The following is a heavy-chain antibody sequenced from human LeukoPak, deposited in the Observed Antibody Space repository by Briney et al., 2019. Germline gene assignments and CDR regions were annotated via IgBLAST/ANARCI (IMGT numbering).Heavy chain of an antibody. CDR2: ISAYNGNT. CDR1: GYTFTSYG. D-gene: IGHD3-9*01. Sequence: GASVKVSCKASGYTFTSYGISWVRQAPGQGLEWMGWISAYNGNTNYAQQLQGRVTMTTDTSTSTAYMELRSLRSDDTAVYYCARDYDILTGYRHVDYWGQGTLVTVSS. CDR3: ARDYDILTGYRHVDY. V-gene: IGHV1-18*01. J-gene: IGHJ4*02.